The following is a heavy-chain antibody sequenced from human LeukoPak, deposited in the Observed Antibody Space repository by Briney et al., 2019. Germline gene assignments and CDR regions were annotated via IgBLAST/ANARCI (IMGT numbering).Heavy chain of an antibody. Sequence: ASVKVSCKASGYTFASYGISWVRQAPGQGLEWMGWISAYNDYTKYAQKLQGRVTMTANTSTGTVYLELRSLRSDDTAVYYCASRSPYCSSTSCYGYWGQGTLVTVSS. V-gene: IGHV1-18*01. CDR1: GYTFASYG. J-gene: IGHJ4*02. CDR3: ASRSPYCSSTSCYGY. CDR2: ISAYNDYT. D-gene: IGHD2-2*01.